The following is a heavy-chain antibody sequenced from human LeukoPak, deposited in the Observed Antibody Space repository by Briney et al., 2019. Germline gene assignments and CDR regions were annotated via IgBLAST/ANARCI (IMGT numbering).Heavy chain of an antibody. CDR2: ISAYNGNT. J-gene: IGHJ5*02. Sequence: GASVKVSCKASGYTFTSYGISWVRQAPGQGLEWMGWISAYNGNTNYAQKLQGRVTMTTDTSTSTAYMGLRSLRSDDTAVYYCALSRDYDFWSGYRKDNWFDPWGQGTLVTVSS. CDR3: ALSRDYDFWSGYRKDNWFDP. V-gene: IGHV1-18*01. CDR1: GYTFTSYG. D-gene: IGHD3-3*01.